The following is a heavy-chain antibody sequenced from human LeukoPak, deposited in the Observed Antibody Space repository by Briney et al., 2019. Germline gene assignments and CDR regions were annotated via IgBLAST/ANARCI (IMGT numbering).Heavy chain of an antibody. CDR3: ATSSGWYGDPFDY. CDR1: GYTFTGYY. Sequence: ASVKVSCKASGYTFTGYYMHWVRQAPGQGLEWMGWINPNSGGTNYAQKFQGRVTMTRDTSISTAYMELSRLRSDDTAVYYCATSSGWYGDPFDYWGQGTLVTVSS. J-gene: IGHJ4*02. D-gene: IGHD6-19*01. V-gene: IGHV1-2*02. CDR2: INPNSGGT.